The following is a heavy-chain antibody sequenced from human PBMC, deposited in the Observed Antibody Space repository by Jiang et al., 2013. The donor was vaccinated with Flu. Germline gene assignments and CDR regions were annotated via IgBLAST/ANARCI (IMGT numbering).Heavy chain of an antibody. CDR3: ARHAAEAYGYEGY. J-gene: IGHJ4*02. V-gene: IGHV5-51*01. D-gene: IGHD5-18*01. CDR2: IYPGDSDT. Sequence: PGESLKISCKGSGYSFTSYWIGWVRQMPGKGLEWMGIIYPGDSDTNYSPSFQGHVTISADKSISTAYLQWSSLKASDTAMYYCARHAAEAYGYEGYWGQGTLVTVSS. CDR1: GYSFTSYW.